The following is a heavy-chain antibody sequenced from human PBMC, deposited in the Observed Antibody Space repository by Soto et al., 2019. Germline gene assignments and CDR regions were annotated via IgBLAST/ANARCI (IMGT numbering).Heavy chain of an antibody. CDR1: GFTFSSYA. CDR3: VLYDYIWGSRAFDI. CDR2: VSGSGGST. J-gene: IGHJ3*02. V-gene: IGHV3-23*01. D-gene: IGHD3-16*01. Sequence: GSLRLSCAASGFTFSSYAMSWVRQAPGKGLEWVSAVSGSGGSTYYADSVKGRFTISRDNSKNTLHLQMNSLRAEDTAVYYCVLYDYIWGSRAFDIWGQGTMVTVSS.